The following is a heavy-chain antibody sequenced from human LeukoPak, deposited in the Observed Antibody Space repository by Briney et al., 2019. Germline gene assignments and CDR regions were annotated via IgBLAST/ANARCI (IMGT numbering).Heavy chain of an antibody. CDR2: IYDIGST. CDR1: GGSVSRVH. CDR3: ATGRDAYKTGY. D-gene: IGHD5-24*01. V-gene: IGHV4-59*02. Sequence: SETLSLTCTVSGGSVSRVHWSWIRQPPGKGLEWIGYIYDIGSTIYNPSLQSRVTMSVDTSRNQLSLKLTSVTAADTAVYFCATGRDAYKTGYWGQGTLVTVSS. J-gene: IGHJ4*02.